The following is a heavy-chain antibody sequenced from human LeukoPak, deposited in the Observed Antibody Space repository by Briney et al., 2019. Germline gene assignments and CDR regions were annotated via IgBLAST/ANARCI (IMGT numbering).Heavy chain of an antibody. CDR1: GGTFSSYA. J-gene: IGHJ5*02. CDR3: ASEPRLEAAATAWFDP. Sequence: SVKVSCKASGGTFSSYAISWVRQAPGQGLEWMGGIIPILGTANYAQKFQGRVTITADKSTSTAYMELSSLRSEDTAVYYCASEPRLEAAATAWFDPRGQGTLVTVSS. V-gene: IGHV1-69*06. CDR2: IIPILGTA. D-gene: IGHD2-15*01.